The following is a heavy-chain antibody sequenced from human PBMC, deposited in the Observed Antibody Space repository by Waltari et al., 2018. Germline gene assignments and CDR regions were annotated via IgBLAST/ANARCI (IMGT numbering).Heavy chain of an antibody. J-gene: IGHJ3*02. D-gene: IGHD6-19*01. CDR3: ARWESGWRALHI. V-gene: IGHV4-59*08. Sequence: QVQLQELGPGRAKSSETLSLRCTVSGVSVSNYFWNWSWQAPGKGLVWIGYIRHTGDTKQNPPLKSRVTMSVDTSRNEISLRLSAMTAADTAIYYCARWESGWRALHIWGQGTLGTISS. CDR1: GVSVSNYF. CDR2: IRHTGDT.